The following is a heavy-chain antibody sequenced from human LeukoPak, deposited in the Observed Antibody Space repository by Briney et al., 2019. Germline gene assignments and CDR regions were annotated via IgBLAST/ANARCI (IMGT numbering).Heavy chain of an antibody. CDR3: ARVVWVTTLTFDY. V-gene: IGHV4-61*01. CDR1: GGSVSSGSYY. J-gene: IGHJ4*02. D-gene: IGHD4-17*01. Sequence: KPSETLSLTCTVSGGSVSSGSYYWSWIQQPPGKGLEWIGYIYYSGSTNYNPSLKSRVTISVDTSKNQFSLKLSSVTAAGTAVYYCARVVWVTTLTFDYWGQGTLVTVSS. CDR2: IYYSGST.